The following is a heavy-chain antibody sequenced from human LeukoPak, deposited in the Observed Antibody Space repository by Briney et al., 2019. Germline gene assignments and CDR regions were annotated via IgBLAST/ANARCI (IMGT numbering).Heavy chain of an antibody. V-gene: IGHV3-33*01. CDR3: ARVRGAAAGTDY. D-gene: IGHD6-13*01. CDR1: GFTFSSYG. Sequence: PGGSLRLSCAASGFTFSSYGMHWVRQAPGKGLEWVAVIWYDGNNKYYADSVKGRFTISRDNSRNTLYLQMNSLRAEDTAVYYCARVRGAAAGTDYWGQGTLVTVSS. CDR2: IWYDGNNK. J-gene: IGHJ4*02.